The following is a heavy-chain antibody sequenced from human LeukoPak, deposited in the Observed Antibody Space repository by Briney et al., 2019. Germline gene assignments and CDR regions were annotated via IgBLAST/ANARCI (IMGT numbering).Heavy chain of an antibody. V-gene: IGHV4-59*01. CDR2: IYYSGST. D-gene: IGHD3-3*01. CDR1: GDSISTYY. J-gene: IGHJ4*02. Sequence: SETLSPTCTVSGDSISTYYWSWIRQPPGKGLEWIGYIYYSGSTNYNPSLKSRVTISVDTSKNQYSLKLSSVTAADTAVYYCARDHRDGLRIEWLVLGYWGQGTLVTVSS. CDR3: ARDHRDGLRIEWLVLGY.